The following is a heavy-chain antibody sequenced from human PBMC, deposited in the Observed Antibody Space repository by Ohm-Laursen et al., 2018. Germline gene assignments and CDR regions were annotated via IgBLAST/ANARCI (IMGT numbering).Heavy chain of an antibody. V-gene: IGHV3-74*01. CDR2: INRDGSST. CDR3: ARESGLIRSGMDV. CDR1: GFTVSGYW. J-gene: IGHJ6*02. D-gene: IGHD3-16*01. Sequence: SLRLSCAASGFTVSGYWMHWVRQDPGKGPVWVSRINRDGSSTTYADSVKGRFTISRDNAKNTLYLQMNSLRSEDTAVYYCARESGLIRSGMDVWGQGTTVTVSS.